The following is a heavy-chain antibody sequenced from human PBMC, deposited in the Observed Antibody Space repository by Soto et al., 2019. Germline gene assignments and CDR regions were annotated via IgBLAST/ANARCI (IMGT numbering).Heavy chain of an antibody. D-gene: IGHD6-19*01. V-gene: IGHV4-59*08. Sequence: QVQLQESGPGLVKPSETLSLTCTVSGVSITYSYWNWVRQPPGKGLEWIGFIYYSGSIKYNPSLESRVTTSVDTSKNQPPLKLTSVTSTDTAVYFCARGGGSFSSGWYYDYWGQGTLVTVSS. J-gene: IGHJ4*02. CDR1: GVSITYSY. CDR2: IYYSGSI. CDR3: ARGGGSFSSGWYYDY.